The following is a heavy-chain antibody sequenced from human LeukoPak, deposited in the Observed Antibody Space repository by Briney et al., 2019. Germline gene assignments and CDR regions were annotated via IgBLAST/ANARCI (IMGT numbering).Heavy chain of an antibody. Sequence: SETLSLTCSVSGDSISSARWTWIRQPPGKGLEWVAFMYYSGSTNYNPAPKSRVTITSDTSSNQFPFNQRAVTAADTAIYYCARESIETDKTMFDSWGQGALVTGSS. D-gene: IGHD5-24*01. J-gene: IGHJ4*02. CDR2: MYYSGST. CDR3: ARESIETDKTMFDS. CDR1: GDSISSAR. V-gene: IGHV4-59*01.